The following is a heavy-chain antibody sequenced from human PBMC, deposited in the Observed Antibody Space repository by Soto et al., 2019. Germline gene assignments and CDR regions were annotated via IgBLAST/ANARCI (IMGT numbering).Heavy chain of an antibody. D-gene: IGHD2-21*01. CDR1: GGSINSYW. CDR3: ARDIASYAYGEGY. Sequence: SETLSLTCTVSGGSINSYWWSWIRQPAGKGLEWIGRVYSSGTTDYNPSLNSRATMSVETSKNQFSLKLSSVTAADTAVYYCARDIASYAYGEGYWGQGIQVPVFS. CDR2: VYSSGTT. J-gene: IGHJ4*02. V-gene: IGHV4-4*07.